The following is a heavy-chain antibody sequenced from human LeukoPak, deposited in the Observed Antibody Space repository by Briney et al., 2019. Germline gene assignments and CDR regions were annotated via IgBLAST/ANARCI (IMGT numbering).Heavy chain of an antibody. CDR1: GFTFSSYW. D-gene: IGHD3-22*01. Sequence: GGSLRLSCAASGFTFSSYWMNWVRQAPGKGLEWVANIKQGGSEKYYVDSVKGRFTISRDNAKKSLYLQMNSLRAEDTAVYYCATGGSGYLKRRYYYAMDVWGQGTTVTVSS. J-gene: IGHJ6*02. CDR2: IKQGGSEK. CDR3: ATGGSGYLKRRYYYAMDV. V-gene: IGHV3-7*03.